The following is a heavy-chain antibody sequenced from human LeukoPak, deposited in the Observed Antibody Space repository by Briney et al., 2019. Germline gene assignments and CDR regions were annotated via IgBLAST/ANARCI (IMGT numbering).Heavy chain of an antibody. V-gene: IGHV3-21*01. CDR2: ISSSSSYI. J-gene: IGHJ4*02. CDR1: GFTFSSYS. Sequence: GGSLRLSCVASGFTFSSYSMNWVRQAPGKGLEWVSSISSSSSYIYYADSVKGRFTISRDNAKNSLYLQMNSLRAEDTAVYYCARDSVRGAPIWGQGTLVTVSS. CDR3: ARDSVRGAPI. D-gene: IGHD3-10*01.